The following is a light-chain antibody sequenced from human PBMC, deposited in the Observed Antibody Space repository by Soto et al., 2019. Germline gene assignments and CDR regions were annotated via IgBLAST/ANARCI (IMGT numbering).Light chain of an antibody. CDR2: EVS. CDR1: SSDVGGYNY. Sequence: QSALTQPPSASGSPGHSVTISCTGTSSDVGGYNYVSWYQQHPGKAPKLMIYEVSKRPSGVPDRFSGSKSGNTASLTVSGLQAEDEADYYCSSYAGSNNFFGTGTKVTVL. V-gene: IGLV2-8*01. CDR3: SSYAGSNNF. J-gene: IGLJ1*01.